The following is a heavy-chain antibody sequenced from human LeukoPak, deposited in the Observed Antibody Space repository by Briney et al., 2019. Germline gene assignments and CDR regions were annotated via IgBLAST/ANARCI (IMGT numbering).Heavy chain of an antibody. CDR3: APDYGDYPPHAFDI. Sequence: GGSLRLSCVASGFTLSSYAMSWVRQAPGKGREWVSAISVRGGRTYYAHSAKGRFTISRDNPTNTLYLQMNSLRAEDTAVYYCAPDYGDYPPHAFDIWGQGTMVTVSS. CDR1: GFTLSSYA. D-gene: IGHD4-17*01. V-gene: IGHV3-23*01. J-gene: IGHJ3*02. CDR2: ISVRGGRT.